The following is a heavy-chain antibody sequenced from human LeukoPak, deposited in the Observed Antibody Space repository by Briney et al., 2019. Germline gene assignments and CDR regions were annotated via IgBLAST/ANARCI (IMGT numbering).Heavy chain of an antibody. CDR1: GSPMYSYY. CDR2: IYPAVST. V-gene: IGHV4-4*07. Sequence: SETLSLTCTVSGSPMYSYYWSWIRQTAGKGLEWIGRIYPAVSTTYNPSLKSRVTMSVGTSKNQFALRLSAVTAADTGVYYCAGMKFYDSTGHTPGRYMDVWGKGTTVTVSS. D-gene: IGHD3-22*01. CDR3: AGMKFYDSTGHTPGRYMDV. J-gene: IGHJ6*03.